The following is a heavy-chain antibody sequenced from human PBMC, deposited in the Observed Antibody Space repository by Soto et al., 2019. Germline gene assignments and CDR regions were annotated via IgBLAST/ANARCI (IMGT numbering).Heavy chain of an antibody. CDR3: ANNNLFGSGTKDY. Sequence: EVQWLESGGGLVQGGESLRLSCPASGFTCSNYPMSWVRQVPGKGLEWVSSISASGGSTYYADSVRGRFTISRDNSKNTLYLQMNILSAEDTAVYYCANNNLFGSGTKDYWGQGTLVTVSS. D-gene: IGHD3-10*01. CDR2: ISASGGST. J-gene: IGHJ4*02. CDR1: GFTCSNYP. V-gene: IGHV3-23*01.